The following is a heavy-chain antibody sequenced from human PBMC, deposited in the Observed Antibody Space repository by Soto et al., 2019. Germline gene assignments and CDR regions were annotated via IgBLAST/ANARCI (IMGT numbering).Heavy chain of an antibody. J-gene: IGHJ6*02. Sequence: GGSLRLSCAASGFTVSSNYMSWVRQAPGKGLEWVSVIYSGGSTYYADSVKGRFTISRDNSKNTLYLQMNSLRAEDTAVYYCARGAPNVLLWFGELIDGMDVWGQGTTVTVPS. CDR2: IYSGGST. CDR1: GFTVSSNY. D-gene: IGHD3-10*01. CDR3: ARGAPNVLLWFGELIDGMDV. V-gene: IGHV3-53*01.